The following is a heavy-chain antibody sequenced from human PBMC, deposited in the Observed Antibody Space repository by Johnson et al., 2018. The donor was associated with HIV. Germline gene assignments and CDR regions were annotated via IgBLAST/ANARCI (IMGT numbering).Heavy chain of an antibody. CDR3: AKGHPYYYGSGSHDAFDI. J-gene: IGHJ3*02. Sequence: VQPVESGGGSVQPGGSLRLSCVASGFISSNFWLTWVRQAPGKGPEWVANIKQDGSDTYYVASVTGRLTIYRDNSKNTLYLQMDSLRAEDTAVYYCAKGHPYYYGSGSHDAFDIWGQGTMVTVSS. D-gene: IGHD3-10*01. CDR1: GFISSNFW. CDR2: IKQDGSDT. V-gene: IGHV3-7*01.